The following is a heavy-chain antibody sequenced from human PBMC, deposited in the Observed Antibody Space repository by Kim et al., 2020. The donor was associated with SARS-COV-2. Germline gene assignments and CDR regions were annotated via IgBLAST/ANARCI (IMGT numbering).Heavy chain of an antibody. CDR2: VYYSGSP. D-gene: IGHD2-2*01. Sequence: SETLSLTCTVSGDSISNSNFYWGWIRQPPGKGLEWIGTVYYSGSPYYNPSLSSRVTISTDTSKNQFSLNLSFVTAEDTAVYYCARLIGCSATSCYPYYF. J-gene: IGHJ4*01. V-gene: IGHV4-39*01. CDR3: ARLIGCSATSCYPYYF. CDR1: GDSISNSNFY.